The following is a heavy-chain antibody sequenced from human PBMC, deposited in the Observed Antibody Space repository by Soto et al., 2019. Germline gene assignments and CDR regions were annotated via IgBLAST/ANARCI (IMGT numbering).Heavy chain of an antibody. J-gene: IGHJ3*02. V-gene: IGHV1-3*01. D-gene: IGHD3-3*01. CDR3: ARGPYYDFWSGYYLVPREEKKPKKDAFDI. CDR1: GYTFTSYA. CDR2: INAGNGNT. Sequence: GASVKVSCKASGYTFTSYAMHWVRQAPGQRLEWMGWINAGNGNTKYSQKFQGRVIITRDTSASTAYMELSSLRSEDTAVYYCARGPYYDFWSGYYLVPREEKKPKKDAFDIWGQGTMVTVS.